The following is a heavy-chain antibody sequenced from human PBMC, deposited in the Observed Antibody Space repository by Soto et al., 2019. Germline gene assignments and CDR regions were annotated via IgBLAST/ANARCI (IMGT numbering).Heavy chain of an antibody. Sequence: SETLSLTCTVSGGSISNYYWSWIRQPPGKGLEWIGYIYHSGSTYYNPSLKSRVTISVDRSKNQFSLKLSSVTAADTAVYYCARTPDIWGQGTMVTVSS. CDR3: ARTPDI. J-gene: IGHJ3*02. CDR1: GGSISNYY. CDR2: IYHSGST. V-gene: IGHV4-59*12.